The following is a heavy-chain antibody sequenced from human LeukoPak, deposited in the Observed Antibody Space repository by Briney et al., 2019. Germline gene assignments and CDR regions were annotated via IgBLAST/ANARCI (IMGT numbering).Heavy chain of an antibody. D-gene: IGHD6-19*01. CDR1: GGSISSYY. CDR2: IYYSGST. CDR3: ARGYPPYSSGPFDY. V-gene: IGHV4-59*01. Sequence: SETLSLTCTVSGGSISSYYWSWIRQPPGKGLEWIGYIYYSGSTNYNPSLKSRVTISVDTSKNQFSLKLSSVTAADTAVYYCARGYPPYSSGPFDYWGQGTLVTVSS. J-gene: IGHJ4*02.